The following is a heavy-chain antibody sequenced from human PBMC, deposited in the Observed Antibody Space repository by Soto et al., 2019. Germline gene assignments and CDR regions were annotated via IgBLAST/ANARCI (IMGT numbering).Heavy chain of an antibody. V-gene: IGHV3-23*01. CDR2: ISGSGGST. D-gene: IGHD3-16*01. CDR3: AKDRVMITFGAYNWFDP. Sequence: GGSLRLSCAASGFTFSSYAMSWVRQAPGKGLEWVSAISGSGGSTYYADSVKGRFTISRDNSKNTLYLQMNSLRAEETAVYYCAKDRVMITFGAYNWFDPWGQGTLVTVSS. J-gene: IGHJ5*02. CDR1: GFTFSSYA.